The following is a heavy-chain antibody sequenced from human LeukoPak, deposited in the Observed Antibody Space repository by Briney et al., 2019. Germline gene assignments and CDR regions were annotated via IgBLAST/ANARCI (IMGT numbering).Heavy chain of an antibody. V-gene: IGHV1-69*01. J-gene: IGHJ4*02. CDR2: TIPIFGTA. CDR3: ARDRAGSTIETLQLDD. D-gene: IGHD5/OR15-5a*01. CDR1: GGTFSSYA. Sequence: SVKVSCKASGGTFSSYAISWVRQAPGQGLEWMGGTIPIFGTAHYAQKFQGRVTITADESTSTAYMELSSLKSEDTAVYYCARDRAGSTIETLQLDDWGQGTLVTVSS.